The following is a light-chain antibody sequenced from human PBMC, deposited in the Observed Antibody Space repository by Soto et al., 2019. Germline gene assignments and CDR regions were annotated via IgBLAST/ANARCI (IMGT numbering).Light chain of an antibody. CDR2: GAS. CDR3: MQATHWPPT. CDR1: QSVSSSY. Sequence: EIVLTQSPGTLSLSPGERATLSCRASQSVSSSYLAWYQQKPGQAPRLLIYGASSRATGIPDRFSGSGSGADFTLKISRVEAEDVAVYYCMQATHWPPTFGQGTKVDIK. V-gene: IGKV3D-20*02. J-gene: IGKJ1*01.